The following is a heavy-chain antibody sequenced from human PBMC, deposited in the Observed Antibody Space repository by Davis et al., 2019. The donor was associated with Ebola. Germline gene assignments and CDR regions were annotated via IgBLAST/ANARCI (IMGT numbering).Heavy chain of an antibody. CDR2: ININTGNP. D-gene: IGHD5-18*01. CDR1: GYSFTTYG. Sequence: ASVKVSCKASGYSFTTYGMNWVRQAPGQGLEWMGWININTGNPTYAQGFTGRFVFSLDTSVSTAYLQISSLKAEDTAVYYCASSDTAMDPYYYYGMDVWGKGTTVTVSS. CDR3: ASSDTAMDPYYYYGMDV. J-gene: IGHJ6*04. V-gene: IGHV7-4-1*02.